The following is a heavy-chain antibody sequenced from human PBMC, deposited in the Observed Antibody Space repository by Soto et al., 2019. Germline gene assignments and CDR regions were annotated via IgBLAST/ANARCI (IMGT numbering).Heavy chain of an antibody. CDR3: ASYGSGSYYNGYYFDY. D-gene: IGHD3-10*01. Sequence: QVQLQQWGAGLLKPSETLSLTCAVYGGSFSAYYWSWIRQSPGKGLEWIGEIHHSGSTNYKPSLKRRATRSIDTSKNQFSLERRSVTAADTAVYYCASYGSGSYYNGYYFDYWGQGTLVTVSS. CDR2: IHHSGST. CDR1: GGSFSAYY. J-gene: IGHJ4*02. V-gene: IGHV4-34*01.